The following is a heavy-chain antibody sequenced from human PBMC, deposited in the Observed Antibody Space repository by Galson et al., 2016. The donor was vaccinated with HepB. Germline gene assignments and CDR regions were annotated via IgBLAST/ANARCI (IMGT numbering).Heavy chain of an antibody. J-gene: IGHJ3*01. CDR2: IYSTGTT. V-gene: IGHV4-39*01. D-gene: IGHD6-19*01. Sequence: TLSLTCTVSGGSISSSSYFWAWIRQPPGKGLDWIGSIYSTGTTHYNQSLQSRVSISVDPSMNPFSLRLTSVSAAVTAMYSCARQDRAGLVNFWGQGIMVTVSS. CDR3: ARQDRAGLVNF. CDR1: GGSISSSSYF.